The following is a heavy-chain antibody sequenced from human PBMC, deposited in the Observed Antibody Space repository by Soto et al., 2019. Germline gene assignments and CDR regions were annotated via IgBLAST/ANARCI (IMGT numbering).Heavy chain of an antibody. D-gene: IGHD1-1*01. Sequence: ESGGGLIQPGGSLRLSCAASGFTVSSNFMTWVRQAPGKGLEWVSVIYTGGSTYYTDSVKGRFTISRDNFKNTVYLHMNGLRAEDTALYYCARGGPTYWFDPWGQGTLVTVSS. CDR3: ARGGPTYWFDP. J-gene: IGHJ5*02. CDR1: GFTVSSNF. V-gene: IGHV3-53*01. CDR2: IYTGGST.